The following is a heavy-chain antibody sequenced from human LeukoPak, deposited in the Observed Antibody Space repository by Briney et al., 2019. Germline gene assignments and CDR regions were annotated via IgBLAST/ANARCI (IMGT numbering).Heavy chain of an antibody. CDR3: ARAPSEWDLLLNHFDS. D-gene: IGHD1-26*01. V-gene: IGHV3-30*04. J-gene: IGHJ4*02. Sequence: GGSLRLSCATSGFTVNGHPMHWVRQAPGKGLEWVAVVSSVGNNKYYTDSVKGRFTVSRDDSNNMVYLRMTGLRSEDSAVYFCARAPSEWDLLLNHFDSWGQGTLVTVSS. CDR1: GFTVNGHP. CDR2: VSSVGNNK.